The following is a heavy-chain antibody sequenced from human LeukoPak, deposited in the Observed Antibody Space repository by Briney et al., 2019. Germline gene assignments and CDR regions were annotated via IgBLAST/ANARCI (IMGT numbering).Heavy chain of an antibody. J-gene: IGHJ4*02. CDR2: IGTGGNLI. D-gene: IGHD3-3*01. CDR1: GFTFSYSA. CDR3: AKEAPEGVLRFLEWLSVGGY. V-gene: IGHV3-48*01. Sequence: GGSLRLSCAASGFTFSYSAINWVRQGPGKGLEWVAYIGTGGNLIVYADSVRGRFTISRDNSKNTLYLQMNSLRAEGTAVYYCAKEAPEGVLRFLEWLSVGGYWGQGTLVTVSS.